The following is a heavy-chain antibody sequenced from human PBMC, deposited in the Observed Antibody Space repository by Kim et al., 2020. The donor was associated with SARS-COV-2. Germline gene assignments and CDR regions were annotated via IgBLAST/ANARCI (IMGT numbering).Heavy chain of an antibody. D-gene: IGHD4-17*01. Sequence: DSVKGRFTISRDNSKNTLYLQMNSLRAEDTAVYYCAKDSGTNYGDYLMDYWGQGTLVTVSS. J-gene: IGHJ4*02. V-gene: IGHV3-23*01. CDR3: AKDSGTNYGDYLMDY.